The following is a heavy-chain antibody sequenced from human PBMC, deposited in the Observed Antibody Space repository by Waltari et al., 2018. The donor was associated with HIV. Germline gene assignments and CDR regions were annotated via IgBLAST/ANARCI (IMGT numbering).Heavy chain of an antibody. D-gene: IGHD1-20*01. CDR3: VRDYKWAFDY. CDR2: MSDDTRYP. V-gene: IGHV3-48*01. Sequence: EVKLVESGGGLIQPGGSLRLSCATSGLRCRSYSMNWVRQAPGEGLEWLAYMSDDTRYPYYADSVKGRFTISRDNAEDSVYLQMTNLRVEDTAVYYCVRDYKWAFDYWGQGTRVTVSS. CDR1: GLRCRSYS. J-gene: IGHJ4*02.